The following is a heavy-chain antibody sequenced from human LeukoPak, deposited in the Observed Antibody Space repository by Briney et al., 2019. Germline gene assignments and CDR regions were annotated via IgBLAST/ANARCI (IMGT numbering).Heavy chain of an antibody. CDR1: GGSISSGGYS. J-gene: IGHJ4*02. D-gene: IGHD1-20*01. CDR2: INHSGST. Sequence: SQTLSLTCAVSGGSISSGGYSWSWIRQPPGKGLEWIGEINHSGSTNYNPSLKSRVTISVDTSKNQFSLKLSSVTAADTAVYYCARGGINQLLEYYFDYWGQGTLVTVSS. CDR3: ARGGINQLLEYYFDY. V-gene: IGHV4-30-2*01.